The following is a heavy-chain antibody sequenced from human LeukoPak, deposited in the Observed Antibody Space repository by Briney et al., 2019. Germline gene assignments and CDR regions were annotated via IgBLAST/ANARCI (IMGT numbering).Heavy chain of an antibody. CDR2: IHHSEST. D-gene: IGHD6-19*01. CDR1: GGSISSDHW. CDR3: ASKLTAVAGYFDY. Sequence: NPSGTLSLTCAVFGGSISSDHWWSWVRQSPGKGLEWIGEIHHSESTNYNPSLKSRVTISVDKFKNQFSLKLSSVTAADTAVYYCASKLTAVAGYFDYWGQGTLVTVSS. J-gene: IGHJ4*02. V-gene: IGHV4-4*02.